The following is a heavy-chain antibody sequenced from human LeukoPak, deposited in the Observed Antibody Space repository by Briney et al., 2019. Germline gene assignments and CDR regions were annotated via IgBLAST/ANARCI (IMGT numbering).Heavy chain of an antibody. J-gene: IGHJ6*03. CDR3: ARVRYYGSGSRYYYYMDV. D-gene: IGHD3-10*01. Sequence: VASVKVSCKASGYTFTSYGISWVRQAPGQGLEGMGWISAYNSNTKYAQKKLQGRVTMTTDTSTSTAYMELRSLRSDDTAVYYCARVRYYGSGSRYYYYMDVWGKGTTVTISS. CDR1: GYTFTSYG. V-gene: IGHV1-18*01. CDR2: ISAYNSNT.